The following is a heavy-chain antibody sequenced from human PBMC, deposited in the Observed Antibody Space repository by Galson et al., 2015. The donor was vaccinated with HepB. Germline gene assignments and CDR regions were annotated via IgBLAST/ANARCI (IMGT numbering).Heavy chain of an antibody. J-gene: IGHJ5*02. CDR2: ISPNNGST. CDR1: GYSFSTYA. CDR3: ARGALVVSVGANQRNWFDP. D-gene: IGHD2-15*01. Sequence: SVKVSCKASGYSFSTYAINWVRQAPGQGLEWVGWISPNNGSTSYAQNFQGRVTMTTDTSTSTAYMELRSLRSDDTAVYYCARGALVVSVGANQRNWFDPWGRGTLVTVSS. V-gene: IGHV1-18*01.